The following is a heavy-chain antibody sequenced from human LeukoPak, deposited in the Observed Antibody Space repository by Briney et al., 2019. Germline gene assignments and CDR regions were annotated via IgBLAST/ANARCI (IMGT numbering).Heavy chain of an antibody. J-gene: IGHJ4*02. CDR1: GYSISSGYN. D-gene: IGHD6-19*01. Sequence: PSETLSLTCGVSGYSISSGYNWGWIRQPPGKGLEWIGSIYHSGRTYYNPSLKSRVTISVDTSKNQFSLKLTSVTAADTAVYYCATEVGQWLVRTWGQGTLVTVSS. V-gene: IGHV4-38-2*01. CDR2: IYHSGRT. CDR3: ATEVGQWLVRT.